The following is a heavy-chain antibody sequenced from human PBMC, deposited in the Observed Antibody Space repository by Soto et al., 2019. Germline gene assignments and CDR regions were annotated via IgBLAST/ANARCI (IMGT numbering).Heavy chain of an antibody. CDR3: AKEIVGAPGWFDP. V-gene: IGHV3-9*01. Sequence: LRLSCAASGFTFDDYAMHWVRQAPGKGLEWVSGISWNSGSIGYADSVKGRFTISRDNAKNSLYLQMNSLRAEDTALYYCAKEIVGAPGWFDPWGQGTLVT. D-gene: IGHD1-26*01. J-gene: IGHJ5*02. CDR2: ISWNSGSI. CDR1: GFTFDDYA.